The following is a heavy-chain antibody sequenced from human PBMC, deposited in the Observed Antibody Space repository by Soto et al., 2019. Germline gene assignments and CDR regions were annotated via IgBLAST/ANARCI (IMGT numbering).Heavy chain of an antibody. V-gene: IGHV5-51*01. J-gene: IGHJ6*02. CDR3: ARHGSWGYSGSYIFGYYYYYGIDV. D-gene: IGHD1-26*01. CDR2: IYPGDSDT. Sequence: GSLKISCKGCGYRFTSYWIGWVRQMPGKGLEWMGMIYPGDSDTRYSPSFQGQVTISADKSISTAYLQWSSLKASDTAMYYCARHGSWGYSGSYIFGYYYYYGIDVWGRGTTVTVSS. CDR1: GYRFTSYW.